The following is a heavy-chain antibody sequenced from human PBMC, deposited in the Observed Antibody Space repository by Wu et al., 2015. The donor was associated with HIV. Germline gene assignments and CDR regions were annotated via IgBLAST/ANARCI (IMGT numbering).Heavy chain of an antibody. V-gene: IGHV1-69*13. D-gene: IGHD5-18*01. J-gene: IGHJ4*02. CDR3: ASFRRGYSYLLPIDY. CDR2: IIPIFGTA. Sequence: QVQLVQSGAEVKKPGSSVKVSCKASGGTFSSYAISWVRQAPGQGLEWMGRIIPIFGTANYAQKFQGRVTITADESTSTAYMELSSLRSEDTAVYYCASFRRGYSYLLPIDYWGQGTLVTVSS. CDR1: GGTFSSYA.